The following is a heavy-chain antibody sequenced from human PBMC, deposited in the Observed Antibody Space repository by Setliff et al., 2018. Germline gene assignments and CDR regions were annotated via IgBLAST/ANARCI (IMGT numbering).Heavy chain of an antibody. CDR1: GFTFSGYW. CDR3: ARLALTGYDSSGYYYALEYYYYMDV. V-gene: IGHV3-7*01. J-gene: IGHJ6*03. Sequence: GGSLRLSCAASGFTFSGYWLSWVRQAPGKGLEWVANINQDGSEKYYVASVKGRFTISRDNANQSLYLQMNSLRAEDTAVYYCARLALTGYDSSGYYYALEYYYYMDVWGKGTTVTVSS. D-gene: IGHD3-22*01. CDR2: INQDGSEK.